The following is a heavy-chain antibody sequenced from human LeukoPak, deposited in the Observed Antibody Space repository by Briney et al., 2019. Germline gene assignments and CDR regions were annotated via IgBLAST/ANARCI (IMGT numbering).Heavy chain of an antibody. V-gene: IGHV3-66*02. D-gene: IGHD1-1*01. J-gene: IGHJ6*03. Sequence: GGSLRLSCAASGFTVGNSYMTWARQVPGKGLQWVSVIYAGGSTFYADSVKGRFTVSRDTSKNTLYLQMFSLRVEDTVVYYCARLNEGYFYYYMDVWGKGTTVSVSS. CDR3: ARLNEGYFYYYMDV. CDR2: IYAGGST. CDR1: GFTVGNSY.